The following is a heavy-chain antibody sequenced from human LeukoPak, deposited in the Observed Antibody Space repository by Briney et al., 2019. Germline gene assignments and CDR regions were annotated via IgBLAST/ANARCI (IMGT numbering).Heavy chain of an antibody. CDR1: GFTFRSYS. CDR2: ISNSSSYI. V-gene: IGHV3-21*01. J-gene: IGHJ3*02. Sequence: GGSLRHSRAASGFTFRSYSMKGLRQATGKGREGVTSISNSSSYIQHAHSVKGRFTISRDNAKNSLYLQMNSLRAEDTAVDYCASELGYCSSTCDHWRAFDIWGQGTMVTVSS. D-gene: IGHD2-2*01. CDR3: ASELGYCSSTCDHWRAFDI.